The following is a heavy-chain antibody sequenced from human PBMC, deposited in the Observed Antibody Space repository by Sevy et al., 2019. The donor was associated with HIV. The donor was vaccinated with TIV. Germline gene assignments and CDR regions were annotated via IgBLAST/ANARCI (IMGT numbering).Heavy chain of an antibody. V-gene: IGHV5-51*01. J-gene: IGHJ4*02. CDR2: VYPRDSDT. CDR3: ARLSSSGYEY. CDR1: GYSFTPYW. Sequence: GESLKISCKASGYSFTPYWIGWVRQMPGKGREWMGIVYPRDSDTRYSPSFQGHVTISADKSIGTAYLQWSSLKASDTAMYYCARLSSSGYEYWGQGTLVTVSS. D-gene: IGHD3-22*01.